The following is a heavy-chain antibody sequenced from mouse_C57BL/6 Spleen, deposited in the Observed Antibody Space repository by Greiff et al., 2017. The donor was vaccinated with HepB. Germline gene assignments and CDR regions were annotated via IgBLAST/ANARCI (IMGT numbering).Heavy chain of an antibody. CDR3: ARFGYGGGFAY. D-gene: IGHD1-1*01. Sequence: QVQLKESGAELVRPGASVKLSCKASGYTFTDYYINWVKQRPGQGLEWIARIYPGSGNTYYNEKFKGKATLTAEKSSSTAYMQLSSLTSEDSAVCFCARFGYGGGFAYWGQGTLVTVSA. CDR2: IYPGSGNT. J-gene: IGHJ3*01. CDR1: GYTFTDYY. V-gene: IGHV1-76*01.